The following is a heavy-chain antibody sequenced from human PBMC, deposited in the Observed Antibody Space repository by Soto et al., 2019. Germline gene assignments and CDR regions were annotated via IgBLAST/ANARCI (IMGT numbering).Heavy chain of an antibody. J-gene: IGHJ3*02. CDR1: GGSISSGGYY. D-gene: IGHD3-16*02. CDR2: SYYSGST. V-gene: IGHV4-31*03. Sequence: QVQLQESGPGLVKPSQTLSLTCTVSGGSISSGGYYWIWIRKHPVKGLEWIGYSYYSGSTYYNPSLKSRVTISVDTSKNQFSLKLSSVTAADTAVYYCARDRMITFGGVIGDAFDIWCQGTMVTVSS. CDR3: ARDRMITFGGVIGDAFDI.